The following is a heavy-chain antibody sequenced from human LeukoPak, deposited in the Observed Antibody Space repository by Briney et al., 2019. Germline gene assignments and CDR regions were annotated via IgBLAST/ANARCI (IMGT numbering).Heavy chain of an antibody. D-gene: IGHD6-6*01. CDR2: ITYDGTDK. J-gene: IGHJ5*02. V-gene: IGHV3-30*18. Sequence: GGSLRLSCAASGFTFSRYGMQWVRQAPGKGLEWVAIITYDGTDKNYADSVKGRFTISRDNSKSTVYLQMNSLRAEDTAVYYCAKGRYSSSPWGQGTLVTVSS. CDR1: GFTFSRYG. CDR3: AKGRYSSSP.